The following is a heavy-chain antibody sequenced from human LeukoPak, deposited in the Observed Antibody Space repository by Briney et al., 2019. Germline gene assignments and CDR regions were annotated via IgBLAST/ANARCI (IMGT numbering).Heavy chain of an antibody. CDR2: IHPSGRL. CDR3: ARALYFDY. Sequence: SQTLSLTCTVSGASFSSGDQYWNWIRQSPGKGLEWIGSIHPSGRLYNNPSLESRVTISVDTSKNQFSLKLSSVTAADTAVYYCARALYFDYWGQGTLVTVSS. V-gene: IGHV4-30-4*08. CDR1: GASFSSGDQY. J-gene: IGHJ4*02.